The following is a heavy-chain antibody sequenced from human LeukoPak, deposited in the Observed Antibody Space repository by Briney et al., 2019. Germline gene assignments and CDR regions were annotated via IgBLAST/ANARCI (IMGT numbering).Heavy chain of an antibody. V-gene: IGHV3-30*02. CDR1: GFTFSNYG. J-gene: IGHJ4*02. CDR3: AKVLAVTSYGAKSIFDH. CDR2: IWYDGSNK. Sequence: GGSLRLSCAASGFTFSNYGMHWVRQAPGKGLEWVAFIWYDGSNKYHADSVKGRFTISRDNSKNTVYLQMNSLRAEDTAVYYCAKVLAVTSYGAKSIFDHWGQGTLVTVSS. D-gene: IGHD4-23*01.